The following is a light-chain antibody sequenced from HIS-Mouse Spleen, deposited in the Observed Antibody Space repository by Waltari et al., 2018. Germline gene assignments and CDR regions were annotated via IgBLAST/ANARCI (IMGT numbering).Light chain of an antibody. CDR3: QQSSNWPT. CDR2: AAS. J-gene: IGKJ4*01. Sequence: EIVLTQSPATLSLSPGERATLSCRARQSVSSYLAWYQPKPGQAPRLRIYAASNRATGIPTRFSGSGSGTDFTLTISSLEPEDFEVYYCQQSSNWPTFGGGTKVEIK. V-gene: IGKV3-11*01. CDR1: QSVSSY.